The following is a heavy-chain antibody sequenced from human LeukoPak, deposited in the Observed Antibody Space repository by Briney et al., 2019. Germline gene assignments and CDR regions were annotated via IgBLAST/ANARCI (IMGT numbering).Heavy chain of an antibody. CDR2: ISSTGSSI. CDR3: ARCRGGSCYSSGYFDS. CDR1: GFTFRSYS. J-gene: IGHJ4*02. Sequence: GGSLRLSCADSGFTFRSYSMNWVRQAPGKGREWVSSISSTGSSIYYADSVKGRFTISRDNAKNSLFLQMDSLRAEDTAVFYCARCRGGSCYSSGYFDSWGQGTLVTVSS. V-gene: IGHV3-21*01. D-gene: IGHD2-15*01.